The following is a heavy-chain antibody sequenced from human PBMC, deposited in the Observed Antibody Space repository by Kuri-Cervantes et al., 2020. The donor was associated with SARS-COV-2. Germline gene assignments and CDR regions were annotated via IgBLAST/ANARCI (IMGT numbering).Heavy chain of an antibody. V-gene: IGHV3-74*01. Sequence: GESLKISCAASGFTFSGHWMHWVRQAPGKGLVWVSRIKSDGSSTSYADSVKGRFTISRDNAKTTLYLQMNSMRAEDTAVYYCSATGGLLWGQGTLVTVSS. CDR3: SATGGLL. J-gene: IGHJ4*02. CDR2: IKSDGSST. CDR1: GFTFSGHW. D-gene: IGHD6-25*01.